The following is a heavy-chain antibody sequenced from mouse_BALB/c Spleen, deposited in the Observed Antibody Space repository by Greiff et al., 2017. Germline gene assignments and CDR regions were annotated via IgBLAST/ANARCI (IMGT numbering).Heavy chain of an antibody. CDR1: GYTFTSYW. CDR3: TGSSSYYAMDY. Sequence: EVQLQQSGTVLARPGASVKMSCKASGYTFTSYWMHWVKQRPGQGLEWIGAIYPGNSDTSYNQKFKGKAKLTAVTSTSTAYMELSSLTNEDSAVYYCTGSSSYYAMDYWGQGTSVTVSS. CDR2: IYPGNSDT. D-gene: IGHD1-1*01. V-gene: IGHV1-5*01. J-gene: IGHJ4*01.